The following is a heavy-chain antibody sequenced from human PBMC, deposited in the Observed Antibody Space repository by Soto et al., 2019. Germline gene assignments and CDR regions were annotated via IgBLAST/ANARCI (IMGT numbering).Heavy chain of an antibody. CDR1: GYTFTSYA. CDR3: ARGRLLPSYYYYGMDV. D-gene: IGHD3-22*01. Sequence: QVQLVQSGAEVKKPGASVKVSCKASGYTFTSYAMRWVRQAPGQRLEWMGWINAGNGNTKYSQKFQGRVTITRDTSASTAYMELSSLRSEDTAVYYCARGRLLPSYYYYGMDVWGQGTTVTVSS. J-gene: IGHJ6*02. V-gene: IGHV1-3*01. CDR2: INAGNGNT.